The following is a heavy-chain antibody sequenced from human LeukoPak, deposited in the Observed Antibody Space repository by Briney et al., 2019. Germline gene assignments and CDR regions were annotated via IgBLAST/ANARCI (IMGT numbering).Heavy chain of an antibody. V-gene: IGHV1-69*13. CDR3: ERDGPYSSGSYSGGFDP. CDR1: GGTYSSYA. CDR2: IITIFGTA. J-gene: IGHJ5*02. Sequence: SVKVSRKASGGTYSSYAISWVRQAPGQGREWMGGIITIFGTANYAQKFQGRVTITVDVSTSKAYIELRGLTFNDAAVDYCERDGPYSSGSYSGGFDPWGQGTLVTVSS. D-gene: IGHD6-19*01.